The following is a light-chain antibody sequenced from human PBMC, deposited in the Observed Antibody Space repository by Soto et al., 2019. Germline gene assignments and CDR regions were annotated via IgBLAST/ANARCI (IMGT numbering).Light chain of an antibody. J-gene: IGKJ4*01. CDR2: DTY. Sequence: EVVVAASPATPSVSPGGGVTLSCRANQGIGDTLAWYQHKPGQTHRLLIYDTYTRATGVPARFSGSRSGPEFTLTINSLQSEDFAIYYCKPYNNWPLTFGGGTKVDIK. CDR1: QGIGDT. CDR3: KPYNNWPLT. V-gene: IGKV3-15*01.